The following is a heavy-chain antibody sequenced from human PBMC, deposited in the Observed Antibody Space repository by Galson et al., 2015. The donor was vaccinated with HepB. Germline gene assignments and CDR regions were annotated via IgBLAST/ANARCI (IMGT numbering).Heavy chain of an antibody. Sequence: LRLSCAASGFTVSSNYMSWVRQAPGKGLEWVSVIYSGGSTYYTDSVKGRFTISRDNSKNTLYLQMNSLRAEDTAVYYCAGYDILRVYYGMDVWGQGTTVTVFS. J-gene: IGHJ6*02. CDR2: IYSGGST. V-gene: IGHV3-53*01. CDR3: AGYDILRVYYGMDV. D-gene: IGHD3-9*01. CDR1: GFTVSSNY.